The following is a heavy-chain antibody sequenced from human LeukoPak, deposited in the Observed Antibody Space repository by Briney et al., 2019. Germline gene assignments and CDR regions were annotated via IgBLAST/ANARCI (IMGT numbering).Heavy chain of an antibody. CDR3: ARSYYGYFDY. V-gene: IGHV3-7*01. CDR1: GFTFSSYA. CDR2: IKQDGSEK. Sequence: GGSLRLSCAASGFTFSSYAMSWVRQAPGKGLERVANIKQDGSEKYYVDSVKGRFTISRDNAKNSLYLQMNSLRAEDTAVYYCARSYYGYFDYWGQGTLVTVSS. D-gene: IGHD2-21*01. J-gene: IGHJ4*02.